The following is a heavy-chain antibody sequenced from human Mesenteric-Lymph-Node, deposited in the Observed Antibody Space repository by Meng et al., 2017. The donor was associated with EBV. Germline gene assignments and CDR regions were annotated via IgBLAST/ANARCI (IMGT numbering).Heavy chain of an antibody. D-gene: IGHD3-10*01. CDR1: GFMFYTYA. Sequence: RVESGGGVVQPGRSLGLSCAVSGFMFYTYAMHWVRQAPGKGLEGVAVISYDGSDKHFLDSVKGRFSISRDNSKNTLYLEMNSLRAEDTAVYYCAKVRVRGVHYFDVWGQGTLVTVSS. CDR3: AKVRVRGVHYFDV. V-gene: IGHV3-30*18. J-gene: IGHJ4*02. CDR2: ISYDGSDK.